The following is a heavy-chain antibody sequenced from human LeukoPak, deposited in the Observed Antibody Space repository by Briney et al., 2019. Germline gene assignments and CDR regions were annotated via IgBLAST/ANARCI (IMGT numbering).Heavy chain of an antibody. CDR1: GFTFSTYS. V-gene: IGHV3-21*04. CDR3: ARSRIAAAGLFDY. Sequence: GGSLRLSCAASGFTFSTYSMNWVRQAPGKGLEWVSSISSRRSYIYYADSVKGRFTISRDNSKNTLYLQMNSLRAEDTAVYYCARSRIAAAGLFDYWGQGTLVTVSS. D-gene: IGHD6-13*01. CDR2: ISSRRSYI. J-gene: IGHJ4*02.